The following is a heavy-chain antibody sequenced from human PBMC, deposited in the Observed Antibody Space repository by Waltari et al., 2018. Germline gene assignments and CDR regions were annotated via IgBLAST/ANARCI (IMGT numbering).Heavy chain of an antibody. D-gene: IGHD6-19*01. Sequence: QVQLVESGGGVVQPGRSLRLSCVASGFTFSNSAMHWVRQAPGKGVEWVAVVSYDGNNKLYAEDSVKGRFTISRDNSKSTVSLQMTSLRPEDTAVYYCARGGVAVSDPFDDWGQGTLVTVSA. CDR3: ARGGVAVSDPFDD. J-gene: IGHJ4*02. CDR1: GFTFSNSA. V-gene: IGHV3-30*01. CDR2: VSYDGNNK.